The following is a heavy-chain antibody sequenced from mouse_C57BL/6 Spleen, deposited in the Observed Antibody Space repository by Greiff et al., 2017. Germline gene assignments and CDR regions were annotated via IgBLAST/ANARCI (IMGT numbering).Heavy chain of an antibody. V-gene: IGHV1-69*01. CDR1: GYTFTSYW. D-gene: IGHD2-4*01. CDR2: IDPSDSYT. CDR3: ARGLRRDWYFDV. J-gene: IGHJ1*03. Sequence: QVQLKQPGAELVMPGASVKLSCKASGYTFTSYWMHWVKQRPGQGLEWIGEIDPSDSYTNYTQKFKGKSTLTVDTSSSTAYMQRSSLTSEDSAVYYCARGLRRDWYFDVWGTGTTVTVSS.